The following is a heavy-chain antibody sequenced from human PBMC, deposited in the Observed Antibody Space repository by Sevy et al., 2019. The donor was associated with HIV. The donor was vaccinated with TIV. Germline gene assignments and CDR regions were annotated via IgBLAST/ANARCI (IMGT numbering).Heavy chain of an antibody. J-gene: IGHJ6*02. CDR1: GFTFSSYS. V-gene: IGHV3-21*01. Sequence: GGSLRLSCAASGFTFSSYSMNWVRQAPGKGLEWVSSISSSSYIYYADSVKGRFTISRDNAKNSLYLQMNSLRAEDTAVYYCARDGGRYCSSTSCPSYYYYGMDVWGQGTTVTVSS. CDR2: ISSSSYI. D-gene: IGHD2-2*01. CDR3: ARDGGRYCSSTSCPSYYYYGMDV.